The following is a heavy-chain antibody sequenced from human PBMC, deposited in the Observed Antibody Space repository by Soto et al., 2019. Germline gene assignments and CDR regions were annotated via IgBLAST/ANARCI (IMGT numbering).Heavy chain of an antibody. D-gene: IGHD6-13*01. Sequence: ALILSCSASGFPFRSYCMHWVLQAPGKGLEWVAVISYDGSNKYYADSVKGRFTISRDNSKNTLYLQMNSLRAEDTAVYYCAKTGSSSRVYFDYWGQGTLVTVSS. CDR2: ISYDGSNK. J-gene: IGHJ4*02. CDR1: GFPFRSYC. CDR3: AKTGSSSRVYFDY. V-gene: IGHV3-30*18.